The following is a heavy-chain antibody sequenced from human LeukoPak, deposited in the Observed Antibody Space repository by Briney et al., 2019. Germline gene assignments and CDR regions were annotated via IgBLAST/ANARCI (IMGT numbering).Heavy chain of an antibody. V-gene: IGHV3-9*03. CDR2: ISWNSGSI. D-gene: IGHD1-26*01. CDR1: GFTFDDYA. J-gene: IGHJ4*02. CDR3: AKDLGGGFDY. Sequence: PGRSLRLSCAASGFTFDDYAMHWVRQAPGKGLEWVSGISWNSGSIGYADSVKGRFTISRDNAKNSLYLQMNSLRAEDMALYYCAKDLGGGFDYWGQGTLVTVSS.